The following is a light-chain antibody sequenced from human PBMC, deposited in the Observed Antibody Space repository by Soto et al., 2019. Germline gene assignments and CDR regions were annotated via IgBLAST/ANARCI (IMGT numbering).Light chain of an antibody. CDR3: QQYSNSPQT. CDR2: GAS. Sequence: EIVLTQSPGTLSLSRGEMSTLSCRSSQSVSSGYLAWYQQKPGQAPSLLIYGASSRATGIPDRFSGSGSGTDFTLTISRLEPEDFAVYFCQQYSNSPQTFGQGTKV. CDR1: QSVSSGY. V-gene: IGKV3-20*01. J-gene: IGKJ1*01.